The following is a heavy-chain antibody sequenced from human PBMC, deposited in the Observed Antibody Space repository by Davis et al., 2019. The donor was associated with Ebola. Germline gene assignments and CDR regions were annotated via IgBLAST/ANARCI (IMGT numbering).Heavy chain of an antibody. CDR1: GFIFNNYA. CDR3: ARDGLAAGGVTMKCLDY. Sequence: GESLKISCLTSGFIFNNYAIHWVRQAPGKGLEWVAVIAYDGTTQYYADSVKGRFTISRDNSKNTLYLQMNSLRDEDTAVYYCARDGLAAGGVTMKCLDYWGHGTLVTVSS. CDR2: IAYDGTTQ. J-gene: IGHJ4*01. V-gene: IGHV3-30*14. D-gene: IGHD3-22*01.